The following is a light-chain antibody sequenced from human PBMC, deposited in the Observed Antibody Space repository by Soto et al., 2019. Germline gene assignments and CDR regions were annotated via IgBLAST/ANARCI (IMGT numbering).Light chain of an antibody. CDR2: WAS. Sequence: DIVMTQSPDSLAVSLGERATINCKSSQSVLYSSNNKNYLSWYQQKPGQPTKLRIYWASTLESGVPDRFSGSGYGTDYTLTISSLQDEDVAVYYCQQYYSTLAWTFGQGTKVEIK. J-gene: IGKJ1*01. CDR3: QQYYSTLAWT. V-gene: IGKV4-1*01. CDR1: QSVLYSSNNKNY.